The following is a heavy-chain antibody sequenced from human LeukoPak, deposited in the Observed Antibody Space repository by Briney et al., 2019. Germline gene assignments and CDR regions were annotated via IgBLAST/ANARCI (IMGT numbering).Heavy chain of an antibody. J-gene: IGHJ6*02. CDR2: INHSGST. Sequence: PSETLSLTCTVSGGSISSYYWSWIRQPPGKGLEWVGEINHSGSTNYNPSLKSRVTISVDTSKNQFSLKLSSVTAADTAVYYCARGGRPSPRYYYYYGMDVWGQGTTVTVS. V-gene: IGHV4-34*01. CDR1: GGSISSYY. CDR3: ARGGRPSPRYYYYYGMDV.